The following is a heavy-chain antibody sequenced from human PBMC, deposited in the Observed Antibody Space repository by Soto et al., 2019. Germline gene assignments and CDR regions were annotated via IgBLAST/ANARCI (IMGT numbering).Heavy chain of an antibody. CDR3: AREEQQLVRYGYGMDV. CDR2: ISSSSSYI. Sequence: GGSLRLSCAASGFTFSSYSMNWVRQAPGKGLEWVSSISSSSSYIYYADSVKGRFTISRDNAKNSLYLQMNSLRAEDTAVYYCAREEQQLVRYGYGMDVWGQGTTVTVSS. V-gene: IGHV3-21*01. CDR1: GFTFSSYS. D-gene: IGHD6-13*01. J-gene: IGHJ6*02.